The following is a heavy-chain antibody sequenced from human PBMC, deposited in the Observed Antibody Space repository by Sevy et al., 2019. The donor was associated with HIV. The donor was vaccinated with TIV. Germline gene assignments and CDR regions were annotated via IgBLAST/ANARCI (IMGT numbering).Heavy chain of an antibody. CDR2: VSPHNGDT. Sequence: ASVKVSCKVSGYTFNTYRIHWVRQAPGQGLEWMGWVSPHNGDTNYAQRLQGRITKFTDSSTSTAYMELRNLRSDDTALYYCARAYCSGGRCYSLAYWGQGTLVTVSS. V-gene: IGHV1-18*01. CDR3: ARAYCSGGRCYSLAY. J-gene: IGHJ4*02. D-gene: IGHD2-15*01. CDR1: GYTFNTYR.